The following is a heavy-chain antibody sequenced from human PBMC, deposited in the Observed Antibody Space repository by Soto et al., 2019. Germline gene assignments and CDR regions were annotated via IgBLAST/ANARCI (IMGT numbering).Heavy chain of an antibody. CDR3: EGEGSCWYREGYYFDY. Sequence: EVQLVESGGGLVQPGGSLRLSCAASGFTFSSYWMSWVRQAPGKGLEWVANIKQDGSEKYYVDSVKGGFTISRDNAKNSLYLEMKTLRAENTGVYYCEGEGSCWYREGYYFDYWCQQALVTDSS. D-gene: IGHD6-19*01. J-gene: IGHJ4*02. V-gene: IGHV3-7*04. CDR1: GFTFSSYW. CDR2: IKQDGSEK.